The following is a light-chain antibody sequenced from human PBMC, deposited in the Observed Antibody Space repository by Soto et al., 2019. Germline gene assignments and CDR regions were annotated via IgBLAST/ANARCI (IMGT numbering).Light chain of an antibody. CDR2: EVS. CDR3: CSYAGSNTYVL. J-gene: IGLJ2*01. Sequence: QSVLTQPASVSGSPGQSITISCTGTSSDVGSYNLVSWYQHHPGKAPKLMIYEVSKRPSGVSDRFSGSKSGNTASLTISGLQAEDEADYYCCSYAGSNTYVLFGGGTQLTVL. V-gene: IGLV2-23*02. CDR1: SSDVGSYNL.